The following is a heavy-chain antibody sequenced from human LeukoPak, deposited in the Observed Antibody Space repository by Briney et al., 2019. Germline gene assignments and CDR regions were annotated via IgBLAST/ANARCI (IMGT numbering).Heavy chain of an antibody. CDR1: GFTFSDYY. CDR3: VSRPHNWAYYFDY. J-gene: IGHJ4*02. D-gene: IGHD1-20*01. CDR2: ISSSGSTI. V-gene: IGHV3-11*01. Sequence: GGSLRLSCAASGFTFSDYYMSWIRQAPGKGLEWVSYISSSGSTIYYADSVKGRFTISRDNAKNSLYLQMNSLRAEDTAVYYCVSRPHNWAYYFDYWGQGTLVTVSS.